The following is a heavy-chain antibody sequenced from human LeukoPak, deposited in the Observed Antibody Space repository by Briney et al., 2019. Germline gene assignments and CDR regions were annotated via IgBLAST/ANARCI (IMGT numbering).Heavy chain of an antibody. J-gene: IGHJ5*02. CDR3: ARIGQQLDWFDP. CDR1: GLTFSDYY. V-gene: IGHV3-11*04. CDR2: ISSSGSTI. D-gene: IGHD6-13*01. Sequence: PGGSLRLSCAASGLTFSDYYMSWIRQAPGKGLAWVSYISSSGSTIYYADSVKGRFTISRDNAKNSLYLQMNSLRAEDTAVYYCARIGQQLDWFDPWGQGTLVTVSS.